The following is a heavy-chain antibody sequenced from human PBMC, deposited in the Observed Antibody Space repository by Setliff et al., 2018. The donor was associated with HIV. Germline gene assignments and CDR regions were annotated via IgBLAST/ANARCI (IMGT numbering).Heavy chain of an antibody. J-gene: IGHJ6*03. Sequence: GGSLRLSCAASGFTFSDHYMDWVRQAPGKGLEWVGRTRNKVNSYTTEYAASVKGRFTISRDDSKSSLYLQMNSLKTEDTAVYYCARGRLLWSGSYYYYYMDVWGKGTTVTVSS. CDR1: GFTFSDHY. D-gene: IGHD3-10*01. CDR2: TRNKVNSYTT. V-gene: IGHV3-72*01. CDR3: ARGRLLWSGSYYYYYMDV.